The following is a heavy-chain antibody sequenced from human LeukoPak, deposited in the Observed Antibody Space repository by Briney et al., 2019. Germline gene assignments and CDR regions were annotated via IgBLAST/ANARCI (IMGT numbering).Heavy chain of an antibody. CDR2: ISYDGSNK. CDR3: AKWAHVMDV. J-gene: IGHJ6*02. V-gene: IGHV3-30*18. Sequence: GRSLRLSCAASGFTFSSYGMHWVRQAPGKGLEWVAVISYDGSNKYYADSVKGRFTISRDNSKNTLYLQMNSLRAEDTAVYYCAKWAHVMDVWGQGTTVTVSS. CDR1: GFTFSSYG.